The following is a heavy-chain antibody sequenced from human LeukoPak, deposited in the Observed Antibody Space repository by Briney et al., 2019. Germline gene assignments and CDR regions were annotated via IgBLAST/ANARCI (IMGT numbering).Heavy chain of an antibody. CDR1: GYTFTGYY. D-gene: IGHD4/OR15-4a*01. CDR3: ARVKFNYGDHAFDI. J-gene: IGHJ3*02. Sequence: GASVKVSCKASGYTFTGYYMHWVRQAPGQGLEWMGRINPNSGGTNYAQKFQGRVTMTRDTSISTAYMELSRLRPDDTAVYYCARVKFNYGDHAFDIWGQGTMVTVSS. V-gene: IGHV1-2*06. CDR2: INPNSGGT.